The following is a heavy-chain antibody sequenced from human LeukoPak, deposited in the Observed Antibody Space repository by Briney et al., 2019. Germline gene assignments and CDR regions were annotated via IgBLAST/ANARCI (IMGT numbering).Heavy chain of an antibody. CDR2: LSGSGKTI. CDR3: ATQIEITMIVVASFDY. D-gene: IGHD3-22*01. Sequence: PGGSLRLSCAASGFTFDDYGMSWVRQAPGKGLEWVSGLSGSGKTIYYADSVRGRVTISRDNSKNTLYLQMNSLRAEDTAIYYCATQIEITMIVVASFDYWGQGTLVTVS. J-gene: IGHJ4*02. V-gene: IGHV3-23*01. CDR1: GFTFDDYG.